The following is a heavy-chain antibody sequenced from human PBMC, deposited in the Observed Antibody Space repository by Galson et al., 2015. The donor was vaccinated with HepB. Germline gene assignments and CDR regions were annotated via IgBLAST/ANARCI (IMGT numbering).Heavy chain of an antibody. CDR1: GFTFDDYG. Sequence: SLRLSCAASGFTFDDYGMSWVRQAPGKGLEWVSGINWNGGSTGYADSVKGRFTISRDNAKNSLYLQMNSLRAEDTALYYCARDPARYCSGGSCYRRYFDLWGRGTLVTVSS. CDR2: INWNGGST. D-gene: IGHD2-15*01. J-gene: IGHJ2*01. CDR3: ARDPARYCSGGSCYRRYFDL. V-gene: IGHV3-20*04.